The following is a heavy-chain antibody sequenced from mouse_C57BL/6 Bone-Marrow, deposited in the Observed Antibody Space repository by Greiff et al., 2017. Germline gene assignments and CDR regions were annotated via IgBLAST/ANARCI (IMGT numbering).Heavy chain of an antibody. J-gene: IGHJ1*03. D-gene: IGHD1-1*01. CDR2: IDPETGGT. Sequence: VQLVESGAELVRPGASVTLSCKASGYTFTDYEMHWVKQTPVHGLEWIGAIDPETGGTAYNQKFKGKAILTADKSSSTAYMELRSLTSEDSAVYYCTGDYYGSSYRYFDVWGTGTTVTVSS. CDR3: TGDYYGSSYRYFDV. V-gene: IGHV1-15*01. CDR1: GYTFTDYE.